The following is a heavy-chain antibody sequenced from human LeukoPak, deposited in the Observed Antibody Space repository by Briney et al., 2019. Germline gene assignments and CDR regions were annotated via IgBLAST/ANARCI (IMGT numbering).Heavy chain of an antibody. CDR3: ARVGSTAEAGTPDY. J-gene: IGHJ4*02. D-gene: IGHD6-13*01. V-gene: IGHV3-74*01. Sequence: GGSLRLSCAASGFTFSSYWMHWVRQVPGKGLVWVSRTVSDGSDTIYADSVKGRFTVSRDNAKNSLSLELNSLRVDDTAIYYCARVGSTAEAGTPDYWGQGTLVTVSS. CDR2: TVSDGSDT. CDR1: GFTFSSYW.